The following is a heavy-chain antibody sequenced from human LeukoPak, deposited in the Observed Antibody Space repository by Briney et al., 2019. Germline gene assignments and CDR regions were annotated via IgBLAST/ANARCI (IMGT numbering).Heavy chain of an antibody. Sequence: ASVKVSCKASAYTFTSYAITWVRQAPGQGLDWMGWISLYNPKTNYAQKFQGRVTMTTDTSTSTAYMELMSLRSDDTAVYYCARLGVAGDPSSAEYFQHWGQGTLVIVSS. D-gene: IGHD6-19*01. J-gene: IGHJ1*01. CDR1: AYTFTSYA. V-gene: IGHV1-18*01. CDR3: ARLGVAGDPSSAEYFQH. CDR2: ISLYNPKT.